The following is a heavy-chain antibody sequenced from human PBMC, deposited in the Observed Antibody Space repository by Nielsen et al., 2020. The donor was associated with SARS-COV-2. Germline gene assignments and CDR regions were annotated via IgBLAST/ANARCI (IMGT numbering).Heavy chain of an antibody. Sequence: SETLSLTCTVSGGSISSYYWSWIRQPPGKGLEWIGYIYYSGSTNYNPSLKSRVTISVDTSKNQFSLKLSSVTAADTAVYYCARVKRAGGDYGVPWDYWGQGTLVTVSS. J-gene: IGHJ4*02. CDR2: IYYSGST. D-gene: IGHD4-17*01. CDR3: ARVKRAGGDYGVPWDY. V-gene: IGHV4-59*01. CDR1: GGSISSYY.